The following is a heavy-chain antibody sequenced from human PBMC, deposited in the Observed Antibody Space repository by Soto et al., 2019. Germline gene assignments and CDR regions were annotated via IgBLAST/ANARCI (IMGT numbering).Heavy chain of an antibody. CDR1: GYTLTELS. V-gene: IGHV1-24*01. D-gene: IGHD2-2*01. J-gene: IGHJ3*02. CDR2: FDPEDGET. Sequence: QVQLVQSGAEVKKPGASVKVSCKVSGYTLTELSMHWVRQAPGKGLEWMGGFDPEDGETIYAQKFQGRVTMTEDTSTDTAYMELSSLRSEDTAVYYCATVSPAAMRYGGYIDAFDIWGQGTMVTVSS. CDR3: ATVSPAAMRYGGYIDAFDI.